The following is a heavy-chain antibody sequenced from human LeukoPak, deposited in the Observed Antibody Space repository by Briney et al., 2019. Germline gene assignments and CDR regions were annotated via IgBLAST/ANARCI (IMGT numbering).Heavy chain of an antibody. CDR3: ARSGEMTKAHFDY. D-gene: IGHD1-26*01. J-gene: IGHJ4*02. CDR2: ISYDGSNK. Sequence: PGGSLRLSCAASGFTFSTYAMHWVRQAPGKGLEWVAVISYDGSNKYYADSVKGRFTISRDNSKNTLCLQMNSLRAEDTAVYYCARSGEMTKAHFDYWGQGTLVTVSS. CDR1: GFTFSTYA. V-gene: IGHV3-30*04.